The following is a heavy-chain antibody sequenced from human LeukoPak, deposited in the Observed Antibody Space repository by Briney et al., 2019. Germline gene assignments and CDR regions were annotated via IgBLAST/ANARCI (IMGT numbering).Heavy chain of an antibody. CDR1: GAAFTKYG. CDR2: ISRSGDIT. CDR3: ATEGFYY. V-gene: IGHV3-23*01. J-gene: IGHJ4*02. Sequence: GGSLRLSCAASGAAFTKYGMKWVRQAAGAGLEDISGISRSGDITHYADSVKGRFTISRDNVQNTLYLQMNSLRADDTALYYCATEGFYYWGPGTQVTVSS.